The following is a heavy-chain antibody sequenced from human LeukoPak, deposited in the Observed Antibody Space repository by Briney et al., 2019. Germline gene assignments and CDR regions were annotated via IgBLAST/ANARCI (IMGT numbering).Heavy chain of an antibody. CDR1: GYTFTSYD. Sequence: ASVKVSCKASGYTFTSYDIYWVRQTTGQGLEWMGWMNPNSGDTGYAQKFQGRVTMTRDTSISTAYMELSRLRSDDTAIDYCARGARVVPASIGYWGQGTLVTVSS. CDR2: MNPNSGDT. D-gene: IGHD2-2*02. J-gene: IGHJ4*02. CDR3: ARGARVVPASIGY. V-gene: IGHV1-8*01.